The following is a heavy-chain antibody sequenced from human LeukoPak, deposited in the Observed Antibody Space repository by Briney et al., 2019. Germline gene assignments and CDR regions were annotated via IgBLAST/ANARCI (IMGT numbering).Heavy chain of an antibody. CDR1: GFTFSSYW. CDR2: MSGIGGFV. CDR3: TRDDYSDSPTYYNGMDV. Sequence: GGSLRLSCAASGFTFSSYWMNWVRQAPGKGLEWVSSMSGIGGFVHYADSVKGRFTISRDNAKSSLYLQMNSLRAEDTAVYFCTRDDYSDSPTYYNGMDVWGQGTAVTVSS. D-gene: IGHD4/OR15-4a*01. V-gene: IGHV3-21*01. J-gene: IGHJ6*02.